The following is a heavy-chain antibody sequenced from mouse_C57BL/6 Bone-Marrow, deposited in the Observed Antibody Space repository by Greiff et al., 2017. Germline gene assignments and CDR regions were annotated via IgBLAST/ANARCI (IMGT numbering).Heavy chain of an antibody. CDR3: ARSGDYDDFDY. D-gene: IGHD1-1*01. J-gene: IGHJ2*01. Sequence: VQLQQSGAELARPGASVKLSCKASGYTFTRYGISWVKQRTGQGLEWIGEIYPRSGNTSYNEKFKGKATLTAAKSSSTAYMELRSLTSEDSAVYFCARSGDYDDFDYWGQGTTLTVSS. CDR2: IYPRSGNT. CDR1: GYTFTRYG. V-gene: IGHV1-81*01.